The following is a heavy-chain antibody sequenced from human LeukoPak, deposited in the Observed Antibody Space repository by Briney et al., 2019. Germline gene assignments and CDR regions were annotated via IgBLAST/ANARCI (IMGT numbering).Heavy chain of an antibody. V-gene: IGHV1-8*01. D-gene: IGHD5-18*01. CDR3: ARDDEGGGYSYGYVDY. CDR1: GYTFTSYD. Sequence: VASVKVSCKASGYTFTSYDINWVRQATGQGLEWMGWMNPNSGNTGYAQKFQGRVTMTRSTSISTAYMELSSLRSEDTAVYYCARDDEGGGYSYGYVDYWGQGTLVTVSS. CDR2: MNPNSGNT. J-gene: IGHJ4*02.